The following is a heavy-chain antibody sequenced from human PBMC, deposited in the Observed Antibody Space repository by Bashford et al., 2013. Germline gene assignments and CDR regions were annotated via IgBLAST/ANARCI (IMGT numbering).Heavy chain of an antibody. CDR3: ARARGSGIGTKQQLSLGY. J-gene: IGHJ4*02. D-gene: IGHD6-13*01. CDR2: INAGNGNT. CDR1: GYTFTSYA. V-gene: IGHV1-3*01. Sequence: ASVKVSCKASGYTFTSYAMHWVRQAPGQRLEWMGWINAGNGNTKYSQKFQGRVTITRDTSASTAYMELSSLRSEDTAVYYCARARGSGIGTKQQLSLGYWGQGTLVTVSS.